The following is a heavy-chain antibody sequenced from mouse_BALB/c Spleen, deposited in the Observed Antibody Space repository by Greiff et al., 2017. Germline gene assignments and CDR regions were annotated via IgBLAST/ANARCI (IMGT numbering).Heavy chain of an antibody. CDR1: GYTFTSYW. J-gene: IGHJ4*01. CDR3: ARCGYGSYAMDY. Sequence: QVQLQQPGAELVKPGASVKLSCKASGYTFTSYWMHWVKQRPGQGLEWIGEINPSNGRTNYNEKFKSKATLTVDKSSSTAYMQLSSLTSEDSAIYYCARCGYGSYAMDYWGQGTSLTVSS. V-gene: IGHV1S81*02. CDR2: INPSNGRT. D-gene: IGHD1-2*01.